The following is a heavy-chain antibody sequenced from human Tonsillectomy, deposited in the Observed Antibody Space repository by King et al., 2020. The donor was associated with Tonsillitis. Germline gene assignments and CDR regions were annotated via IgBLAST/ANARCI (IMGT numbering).Heavy chain of an antibody. CDR2: ISGSGGST. J-gene: IGHJ4*02. V-gene: IGHV3-23*04. D-gene: IGHD6-19*01. CDR3: AKVLSIAVAGKLDY. CDR1: GFTFSSYA. Sequence: VQLVESGGGLVQPGGSLRLSCAASGFTFSSYAMSWVRQAPGKGREWVSAISGSGGSTYYADSVKGRFTIARDNSKNTLYLQMNSLRAEDTAVYYCAKVLSIAVAGKLDYWGQGTLVTVSS.